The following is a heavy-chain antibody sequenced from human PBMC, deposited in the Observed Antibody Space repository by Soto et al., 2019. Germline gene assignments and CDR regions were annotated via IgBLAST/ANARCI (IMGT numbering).Heavy chain of an antibody. CDR1: GGTFSSYT. D-gene: IGHD3-22*01. Sequence: SVKVSCKASGGTFSSYTISWVRQAPGQGLEWMGRIIPILGIANYAQKFQGRVTITADKSTSTAYMELSSLRSEDTAVYYCNYYDSSGYYQDAFDVWGQGTMVTVSS. CDR2: IIPILGIA. CDR3: NYYDSSGYYQDAFDV. V-gene: IGHV1-69*02. J-gene: IGHJ3*01.